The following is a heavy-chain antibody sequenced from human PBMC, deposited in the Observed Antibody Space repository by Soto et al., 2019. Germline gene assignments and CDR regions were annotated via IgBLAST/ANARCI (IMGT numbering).Heavy chain of an antibody. D-gene: IGHD3-10*01. Sequence: EVQLVESGGGLVKPGGSLRLSCAASGFTFNRYSINWVRQAPGKGLEWVSSVSGDNNYIHYADLVRGRFTISRDYAENSVYLEMNSLRVEDTAVYYCAREGDYYHFDYWGQGTLVTVSS. CDR1: GFTFNRYS. J-gene: IGHJ4*02. CDR2: VSGDNNYI. CDR3: AREGDYYHFDY. V-gene: IGHV3-21*01.